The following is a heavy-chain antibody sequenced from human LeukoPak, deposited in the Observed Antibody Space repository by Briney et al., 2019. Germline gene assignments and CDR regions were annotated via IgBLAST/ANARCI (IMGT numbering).Heavy chain of an antibody. Sequence: PGGSLRLSCAASGFTFSSYEMNWVRQAPGKGLEWISYTGSGGSTIYNADSVKGRFTISRDNAKNSLYLQMNSLRAEDTAVYYCARINIRWFDPWGQGTLVTVSS. J-gene: IGHJ5*02. CDR2: TGSGGSTI. V-gene: IGHV3-48*03. CDR3: ARINIRWFDP. CDR1: GFTFSSYE. D-gene: IGHD3-10*01.